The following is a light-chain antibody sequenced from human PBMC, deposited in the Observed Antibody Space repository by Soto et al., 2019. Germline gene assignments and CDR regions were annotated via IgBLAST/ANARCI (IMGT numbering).Light chain of an antibody. CDR2: DAS. Sequence: EVVLTQFPATLYLSPGERATISCRASQSGHAYLAWYQQKPGQPPRLLIYDASNRATGVPPRFSGSGSGTEFTLPISRSKPEDATVYYCQQRSNGPPRTFGPVTNVYF. CDR3: QQRSNGPPRT. J-gene: IGKJ3*01. CDR1: QSGHAY. V-gene: IGKV3-11*01.